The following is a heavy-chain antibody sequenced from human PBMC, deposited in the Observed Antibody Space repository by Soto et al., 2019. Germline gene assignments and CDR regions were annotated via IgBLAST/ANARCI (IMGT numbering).Heavy chain of an antibody. CDR3: ARGGSTSPNGMDV. D-gene: IGHD2-2*01. CDR1: GFTFSSYW. CDR2: VSTDGRTT. J-gene: IGHJ6*02. Sequence: GGSLRLSCAASGFTFSSYWMHWVRQAPGKGLVWVSRVSTDGRTTNYADSVKGRFTISRDNAKNTLYLQMNSLRAEDMAVYYCARGGSTSPNGMDVWGQGTMVTVSS. V-gene: IGHV3-74*01.